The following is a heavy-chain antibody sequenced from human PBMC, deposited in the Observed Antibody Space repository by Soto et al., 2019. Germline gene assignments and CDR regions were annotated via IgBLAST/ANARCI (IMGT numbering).Heavy chain of an antibody. CDR1: GGTFSSHV. CDR2: IMPIIGTA. D-gene: IGHD3-10*01. V-gene: IGHV1-69*01. CDR3: ARDLEFRDGNISHLDY. Sequence: QVQLVQSGAEVKKPGSSVKVSCKASGGTFSSHVFNWVRQAPGPGLEWMGGIMPIIGTANYAQKFQGRVTNTADESTSTAYMELSSLRSEDTAVYYCARDLEFRDGNISHLDYWGQGTLVTVSA. J-gene: IGHJ4*02.